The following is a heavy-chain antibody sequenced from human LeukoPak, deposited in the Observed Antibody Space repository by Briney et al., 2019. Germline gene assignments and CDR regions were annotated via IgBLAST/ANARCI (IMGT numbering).Heavy chain of an antibody. CDR3: ARGGWEPESFQH. J-gene: IGHJ1*01. CDR1: GGSISSYY. D-gene: IGHD1-26*01. CDR2: IYYSGST. Sequence: NTSETLSLTCTVSGGSISSYYWNWIRQPPGKGLEWIGYIYYSGSTNYNPSLKSRVTISVDTSKNQFSLKLSSVTAADTAVCYCARGGWEPESFQHWGQGTPVTVSS. V-gene: IGHV4-59*01.